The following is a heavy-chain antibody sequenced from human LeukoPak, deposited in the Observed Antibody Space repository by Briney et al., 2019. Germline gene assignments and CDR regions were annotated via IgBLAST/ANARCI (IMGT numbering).Heavy chain of an antibody. CDR1: GYTLTELS. V-gene: IGHV1-24*01. CDR3: ATARYSSSWYGVDFDY. CDR2: FDPEDGET. Sequence: GASVKVSCKVSGYTLTELSMHWVRQAPGKGLEWMGGFDPEDGETIYAQKFQGRVTMTEDTSTDTAYMELSSLRSEDTAVYYCATARYSSSWYGVDFDYWGQGTLVTVSS. D-gene: IGHD6-13*01. J-gene: IGHJ4*02.